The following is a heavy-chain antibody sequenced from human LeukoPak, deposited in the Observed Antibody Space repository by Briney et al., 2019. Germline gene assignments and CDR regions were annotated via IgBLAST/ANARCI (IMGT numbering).Heavy chain of an antibody. V-gene: IGHV4-59*08. CDR1: GGSISSYY. Sequence: SETLSLTCTVSGGSISSYYWSWIRQPPGKGLEYIGYIYYSGSTNYNPSLKSRVTMSVDTSKNQFSLKLSSVTAADTAVYYCARQRKGAYYYDSSVPFDYWGQGTLVTVSS. CDR2: IYYSGST. J-gene: IGHJ4*02. CDR3: ARQRKGAYYYDSSVPFDY. D-gene: IGHD3-22*01.